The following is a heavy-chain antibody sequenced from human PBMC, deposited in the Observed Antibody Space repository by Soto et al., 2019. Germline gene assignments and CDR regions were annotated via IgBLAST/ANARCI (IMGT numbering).Heavy chain of an antibody. Sequence: QVQLVQAGVEVKKPGASVRVSCKASGYTFSDYGITWLRQSPGQGLEWMGWITPYNGNKKYEQKVQGRATVTTDTSTNTASMELRGLTSADTAIYYCARPMGLRLVEFCLSFWGQGTLVPVS. D-gene: IGHD3-3*01. V-gene: IGHV1-18*01. CDR1: GYTFSDYG. CDR3: ARPMGLRLVEFCLSF. CDR2: ITPYNGNK. J-gene: IGHJ4*02.